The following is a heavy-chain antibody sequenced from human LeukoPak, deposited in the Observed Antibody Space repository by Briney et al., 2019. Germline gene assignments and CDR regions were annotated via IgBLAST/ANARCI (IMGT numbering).Heavy chain of an antibody. J-gene: IGHJ4*02. CDR3: ARDRFRDYYDSSGYPLDY. CDR2: IKQDGGEK. CDR1: GFTFSSYW. D-gene: IGHD3-22*01. V-gene: IGHV3-7*01. Sequence: PGGSLRLSCAASGFTFSSYWMSWVRQAPGKGLEWVANIKQDGGEKYYVDSVKGRSTISRDNAKNSLYLQMNSLRAEDTAVYYCARDRFRDYYDSSGYPLDYWGQGTLVTVSS.